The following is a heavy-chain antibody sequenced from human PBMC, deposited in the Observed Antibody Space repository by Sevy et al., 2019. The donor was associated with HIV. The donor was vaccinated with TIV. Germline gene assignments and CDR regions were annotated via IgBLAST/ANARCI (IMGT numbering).Heavy chain of an antibody. J-gene: IGHJ6*02. CDR2: FDPEDGET. V-gene: IGHV1-24*01. D-gene: IGHD3-22*01. Sequence: ASVKVSCKVSGYTLTELSMHWVRQPPGKGLEWMGRFDPEDGETIYAQKFLGRLTMTEDTSTDTAYMDLSSLRSEDTAVDYCATEDITMIAYGLDVWCQGTTVTVSS. CDR1: GYTLTELS. CDR3: ATEDITMIAYGLDV.